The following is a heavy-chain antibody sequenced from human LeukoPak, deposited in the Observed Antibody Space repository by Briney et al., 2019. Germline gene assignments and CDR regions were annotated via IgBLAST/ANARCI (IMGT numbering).Heavy chain of an antibody. V-gene: IGHV3-21*01. CDR1: GFTFSSYS. Sequence: GGSLRHSCAASGFTFSSYSMNWVRQAPWKGLEWVSSISSSSCYIYYADSVKGRFIIPRDNAQNSVYLQMNSLRAEDTAVYYCARDRNSYGYELPPNWFDPWGQGTLVTVSS. CDR3: ARDRNSYGYELPPNWFDP. D-gene: IGHD5-18*01. CDR2: ISSSSCYI. J-gene: IGHJ5*02.